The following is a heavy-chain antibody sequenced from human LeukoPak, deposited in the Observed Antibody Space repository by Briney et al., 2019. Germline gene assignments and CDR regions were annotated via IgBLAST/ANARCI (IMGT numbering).Heavy chain of an antibody. J-gene: IGHJ4*02. Sequence: PGRSLRLSCAPSGFTFYEYAMHWLRQAPGKGREWVSGISWNSGSIGYADSVKGRFTISRDNAKNSLYLQMNSLRAEDTALYYCAKASRGGRKGYFDYWGQGTVVTVSS. CDR1: GFTFYEYA. D-gene: IGHD2-15*01. CDR3: AKASRGGRKGYFDY. CDR2: ISWNSGSI. V-gene: IGHV3-9*01.